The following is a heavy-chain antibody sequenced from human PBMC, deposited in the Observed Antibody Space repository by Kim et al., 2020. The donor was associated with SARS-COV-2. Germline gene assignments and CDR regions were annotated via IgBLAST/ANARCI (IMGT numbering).Heavy chain of an antibody. V-gene: IGHV4-39*02. J-gene: IGHJ3*02. CDR1: GGSIGSNNYY. Sequence: SETLSLTCTVSGGSIGSNNYYWGWIRQPPGKTLEWIGSVHDSGVTDYSPSLNSRVTISLDTPNNHFSLKLTSVTAADTAVYYCARPVRGARHDAFDIWGQGTVVTVSS. CDR3: ARPVRGARHDAFDI. D-gene: IGHD3-10*02. CDR2: VHDSGVT.